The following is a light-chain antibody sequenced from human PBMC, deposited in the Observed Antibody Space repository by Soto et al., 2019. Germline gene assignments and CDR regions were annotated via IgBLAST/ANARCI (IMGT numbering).Light chain of an antibody. J-gene: IGKJ5*01. CDR2: LGS. CDR1: QSLLHSNGYNY. CDR3: MQALQSIT. Sequence: DIVMTQSPLSLPDTPGEPASISCRSSQSLLHSNGYNYLDWYLQKPGQSPQLLIYLGSNRASGVPARFSGSGSGTDFTLKISRVEAEDVGVYYCMQALQSITFGQGTRLEIK. V-gene: IGKV2-28*01.